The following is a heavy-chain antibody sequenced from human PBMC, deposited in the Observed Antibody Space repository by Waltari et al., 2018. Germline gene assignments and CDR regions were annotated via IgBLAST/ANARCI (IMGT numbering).Heavy chain of an antibody. Sequence: QVQLQQWGAGLLKPSETLSLTCAVYGGSFSGYYWSWIRQPPGKGLEWIGEINHSGSTNYNPSLKSRVTISVDTSKNQFSLKLSSVTAADKAVYYCARRVGIAAAGTMDYWGQGTLVTVSS. CDR2: INHSGST. D-gene: IGHD6-13*01. CDR3: ARRVGIAAAGTMDY. CDR1: GGSFSGYY. V-gene: IGHV4-34*01. J-gene: IGHJ4*02.